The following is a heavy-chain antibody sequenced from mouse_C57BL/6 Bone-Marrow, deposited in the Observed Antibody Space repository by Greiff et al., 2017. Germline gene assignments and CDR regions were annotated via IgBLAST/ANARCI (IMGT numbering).Heavy chain of an antibody. D-gene: IGHD4-1*01. J-gene: IGHJ3*01. CDR3: AREGLGKAWFSY. CDR2: IYPGDGDT. CDR1: GYAFSSSW. V-gene: IGHV1-82*01. Sequence: VQLQQSGPELVKPGASVKISCKASGYAFSSSWMNWVKQRPGKGLEWIGRIYPGDGDTTYTGKFKGKATLTADKSSSTAYMQLSSLTSEDSAVYFCAREGLGKAWFSYWGQGTLVTVSA.